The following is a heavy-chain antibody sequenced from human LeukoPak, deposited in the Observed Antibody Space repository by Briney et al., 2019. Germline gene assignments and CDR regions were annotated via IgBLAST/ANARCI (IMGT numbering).Heavy chain of an antibody. V-gene: IGHV1-2*02. D-gene: IGHD2-2*01. CDR2: INPNSGGT. CDR1: GYTFTSYY. J-gene: IGHJ3*02. Sequence: GASVKVSCKASGYTFTSYYMHWLRQAPGHGLEWMGWINPNSGGTNYAQKFQGRVTMTRDTSISTAYMELSRLRSDDTAVYYCARVTSSPEGDAFDIWGQGTMVTVSS. CDR3: ARVTSSPEGDAFDI.